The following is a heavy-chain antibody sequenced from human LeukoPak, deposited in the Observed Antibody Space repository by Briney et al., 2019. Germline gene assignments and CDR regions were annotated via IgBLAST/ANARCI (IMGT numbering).Heavy chain of an antibody. V-gene: IGHV5-51*01. CDR1: GYRFSDYW. D-gene: IGHD3-22*01. CDR2: IYPGDSDI. Sequence: GESLKISCKGSGYRFSDYWIGWVRQMPGKGLEWMGIIYPGDSDIRYSPPFQGQVTFSADKSISTAYLQWSSLKASDTAMYYCAKYYYDRSVGPFDYWGQGTLVTVSS. CDR3: AKYYYDRSVGPFDY. J-gene: IGHJ4*02.